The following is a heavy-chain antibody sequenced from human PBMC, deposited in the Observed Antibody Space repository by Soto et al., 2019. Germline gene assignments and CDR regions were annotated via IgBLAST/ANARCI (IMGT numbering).Heavy chain of an antibody. Sequence: GESLKISCKGSGYSFAGYWITWVRQKPGKGLEWMGRIDPSDSQTYYSPSFRGHVTTSVTKSITTVFLQWSSLRASDTAMYYCTRQIYDSDTGPNFQYYFDSWGQGTPVTVSS. D-gene: IGHD3-22*01. CDR3: TRQIYDSDTGPNFQYYFDS. CDR1: GYSFAGYW. J-gene: IGHJ4*02. V-gene: IGHV5-10-1*01. CDR2: IDPSDSQT.